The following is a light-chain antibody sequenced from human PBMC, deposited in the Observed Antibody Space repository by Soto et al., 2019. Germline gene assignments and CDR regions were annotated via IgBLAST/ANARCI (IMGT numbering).Light chain of an antibody. J-gene: IGKJ1*01. CDR2: GAS. V-gene: IGKV3-20*01. Sequence: EIVLTQSPGTLSLSPGERATLSYRASQSVSSSYLAWYQQKPGQAPRLLIYGASSRATGIPDRFSGSGSGTDFTLTISRLEPEDFAVYYCQLYGSSRTFGQGTKVEIK. CDR3: QLYGSSRT. CDR1: QSVSSSY.